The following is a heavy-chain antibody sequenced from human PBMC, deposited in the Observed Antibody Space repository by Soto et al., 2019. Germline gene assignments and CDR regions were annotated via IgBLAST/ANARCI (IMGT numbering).Heavy chain of an antibody. V-gene: IGHV1-18*01. D-gene: IGHD3-3*01. J-gene: IGHJ1*01. CDR1: GYTFTSYG. CDR2: ISAYNGNT. CDR3: ARDKSYFFWIVYYTGSAPSQTYFQH. Sequence: ASVKVSCKASGYTFTSYGISWVRQAPGQGLEWMGWISAYNGNTNYAQKLQGRVTMTTDTSTSTAYMELRSLRSDDTAVYYCARDKSYFFWIVYYTGSAPSQTYFQHWGQGTLATVSS.